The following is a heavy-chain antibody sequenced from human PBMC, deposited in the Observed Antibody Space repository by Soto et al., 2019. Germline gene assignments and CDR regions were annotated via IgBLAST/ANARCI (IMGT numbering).Heavy chain of an antibody. CDR1: GYPYTNSY. Sequence: QVQLVQSGAEVRKPGASVKVSCKASGYPYTNSYMHWVRQAPGQGLEWMGWIHPNTGGTNYAQKFQGRVTMARDTSVSTVYMELHRLTTDATAIYFCASDFRTRGWFRQAGNFAMDVWGQGTTVTVS. CDR3: ASDFRTRGWFRQAGNFAMDV. J-gene: IGHJ6*02. CDR2: IHPNTGGT. V-gene: IGHV1-2*02. D-gene: IGHD6-19*01.